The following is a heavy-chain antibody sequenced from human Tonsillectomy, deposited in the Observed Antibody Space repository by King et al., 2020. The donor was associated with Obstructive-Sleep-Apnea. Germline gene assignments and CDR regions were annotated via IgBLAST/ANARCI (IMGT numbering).Heavy chain of an antibody. CDR2: ISWNSGSI. Sequence: VQLVESGGGLVQPGRSLRLSCAAAGFTFDDYAMHWVRQAPGKGREWVSGISWNSGSIGYADSVKGRFTISRDNAKNSLLLQMNSLRPADTALYYCAKDGVPAANYYYYGMDVWGQGTTVTVSS. CDR3: AKDGVPAANYYYYGMDV. CDR1: GFTFDDYA. V-gene: IGHV3-9*01. J-gene: IGHJ6*02. D-gene: IGHD2-2*01.